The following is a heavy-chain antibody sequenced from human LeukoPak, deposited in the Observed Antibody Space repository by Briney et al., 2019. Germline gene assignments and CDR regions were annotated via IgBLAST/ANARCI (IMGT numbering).Heavy chain of an antibody. CDR3: ASYDFWSGYSMDV. D-gene: IGHD3-3*01. Sequence: GGSLRLSCAASGFTFSSYGMHWVRQAPGKGLEWVAVISYDGGNKYYADSVKGRFTISRDNSKNTLYLQMNSLRAEDTAVYYCASYDFWSGYSMDVWGQGTTVTVSS. CDR2: ISYDGGNK. V-gene: IGHV3-30*03. CDR1: GFTFSSYG. J-gene: IGHJ6*02.